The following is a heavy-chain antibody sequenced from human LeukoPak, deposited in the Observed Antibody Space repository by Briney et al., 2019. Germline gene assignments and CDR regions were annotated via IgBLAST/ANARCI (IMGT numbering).Heavy chain of an antibody. Sequence: ALVKVSCKASGYTFTGYYMHWVRQAPGQGLEWMGWINPNSGGTNYAQKFQGRVTMTRDTSISTAYMELSRLRSDDTAVYYCARARAVRGVIKGYFDYWGQGTLVTVSS. CDR1: GYTFTGYY. CDR2: INPNSGGT. J-gene: IGHJ4*02. V-gene: IGHV1-2*02. CDR3: ARARAVRGVIKGYFDY. D-gene: IGHD3-10*01.